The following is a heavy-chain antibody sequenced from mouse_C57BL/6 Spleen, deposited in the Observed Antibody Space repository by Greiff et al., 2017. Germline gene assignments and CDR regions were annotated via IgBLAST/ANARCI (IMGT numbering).Heavy chain of an antibody. Sequence: QVQLKESGAELARPGASVKMSCKASGYTFPSYTMHWVKQRPGQGLEWIGYINPSSGYTKYNQKFKDKATLTADKSSSTAYMQLSSLKSEDSAVYYCARSPYYGSSPLTDWGQGTTLTVSS. V-gene: IGHV1-4*01. CDR1: GYTFPSYT. CDR3: ARSPYYGSSPLTD. D-gene: IGHD1-1*01. J-gene: IGHJ2*01. CDR2: INPSSGYT.